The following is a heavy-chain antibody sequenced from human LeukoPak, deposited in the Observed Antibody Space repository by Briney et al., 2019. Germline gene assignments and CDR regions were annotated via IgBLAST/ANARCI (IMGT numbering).Heavy chain of an antibody. J-gene: IGHJ4*02. CDR3: AKDGRRTSYYFDY. CDR2: ISWDGGST. V-gene: IGHV3-43D*03. D-gene: IGHD2-15*01. Sequence: GGSLRLSCAASGFTFDDYAMHWVRQAPGKGLEWVSLISWDGGSTYYADSVKGRFTISRDNSKNSLYLQMNSLRAEDTALYYCAKDGRRTSYYFDYWGQGTLVTVSS. CDR1: GFTFDDYA.